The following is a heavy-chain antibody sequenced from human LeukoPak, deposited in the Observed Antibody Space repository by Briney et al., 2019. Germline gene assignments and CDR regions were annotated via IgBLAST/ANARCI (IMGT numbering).Heavy chain of an antibody. J-gene: IGHJ4*02. V-gene: IGHV3-30-3*02. Sequence: GGSLRLSCAATGFTFSNYAIHWGRQAPGKGLEWVAFISDDGSRQHYADSVKGRFTISRDNSKNTLNLQMNSLRAEDTALYYCAKDRAYSTSWYCFDYWGQGTLVTVSS. CDR3: AKDRAYSTSWYCFDY. CDR1: GFTFSNYA. D-gene: IGHD6-13*01. CDR2: ISDDGSRQ.